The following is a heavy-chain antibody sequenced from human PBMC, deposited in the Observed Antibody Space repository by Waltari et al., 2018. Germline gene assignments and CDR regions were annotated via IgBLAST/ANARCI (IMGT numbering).Heavy chain of an antibody. CDR1: GFSLSSGSYY. V-gene: IGHV4-31*02. J-gene: IGHJ4*02. Sequence: QVQLQESGPGLVQPSQTLSLTCSVSGFSLSSGSYYCSWIRQHPGKGLEWIGYISHSVDTDYSPSLRSRLTLSVYTSKNQFSLELNSVTAADTGVYFCAGRGAKMFSIWGRGTLVTVSS. D-gene: IGHD3-3*02. CDR2: ISHSVDT. CDR3: AGRGAKMFSI.